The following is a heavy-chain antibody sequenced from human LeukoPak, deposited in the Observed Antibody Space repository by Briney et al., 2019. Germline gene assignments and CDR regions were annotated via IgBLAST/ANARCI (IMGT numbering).Heavy chain of an antibody. CDR3: TKKLVEN. V-gene: IGHV3-7*01. Sequence: GGSLRLSCAASGFTFRDYWMAWVRQAPEKGLQWVANINQDGSNIYYLDSVKGRFTISRDNAKKSLYLQMNNLRDDDTAVYYCTKKLVENWGQGTLVTVSS. CDR2: INQDGSNI. D-gene: IGHD1-7*01. J-gene: IGHJ4*02. CDR1: GFTFRDYW.